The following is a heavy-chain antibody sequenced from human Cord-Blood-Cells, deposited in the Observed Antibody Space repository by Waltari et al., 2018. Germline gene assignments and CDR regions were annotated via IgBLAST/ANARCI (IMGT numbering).Heavy chain of an antibody. CDR1: GYSISSGYY. D-gene: IGHD2-2*01. CDR3: ARAPGYCSSTSCYYFDY. J-gene: IGHJ4*02. CDR2: IYHSGST. V-gene: IGHV4-38-2*02. Sequence: QVQLQESGPGLVKPSETLSLTCTVSGYSISSGYYWGWIRQPPGKGLEWIGSIYHSGSTYYNPSLKSRVTISVDTSKNQFSLKLSSVTAADTAVYYCARAPGYCSSTSCYYFDYWGQGTLVTVSS.